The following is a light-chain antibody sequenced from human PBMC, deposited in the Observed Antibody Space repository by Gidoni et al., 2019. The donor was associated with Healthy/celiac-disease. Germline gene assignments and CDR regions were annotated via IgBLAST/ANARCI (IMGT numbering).Light chain of an antibody. J-gene: IGKJ2*03. CDR3: QQYNNWPPLYS. Sequence: EIVMTQSPATLSVSPGERATLSCRASQSVSSNVAWYQQKPGQAPRLLIYGASTRATGIPARFSGSGSGTEFTLTISSLQSEDFAVYYCQQYNNWPPLYSFGQXTKLEIK. CDR2: GAS. CDR1: QSVSSN. V-gene: IGKV3-15*01.